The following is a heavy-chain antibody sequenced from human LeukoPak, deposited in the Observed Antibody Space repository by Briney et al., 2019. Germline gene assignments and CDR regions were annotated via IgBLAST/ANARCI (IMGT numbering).Heavy chain of an antibody. CDR2: ISGSGGST. CDR3: ARGYYYDSSGPNWFDP. V-gene: IGHV3-23*01. Sequence: GRPLRLSCAASGFTFSNYAMSWVRQVPGKGLEWVSTISGSGGSTYYADSLKGRFTISRDNAKNSLYLQMNSLRAEDTAVYYCARGYYYDSSGPNWFDPWGQGTLVTVSS. D-gene: IGHD3-22*01. CDR1: GFTFSNYA. J-gene: IGHJ5*02.